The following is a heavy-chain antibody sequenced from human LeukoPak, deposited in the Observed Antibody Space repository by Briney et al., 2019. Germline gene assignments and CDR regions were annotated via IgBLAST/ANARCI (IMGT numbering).Heavy chain of an antibody. CDR2: IYSGGST. V-gene: IGHV3-66*01. Sequence: GGSLRLSCAASGFSVSSNYMNWVRQAPGKGLEWVSVIYSGGSTYYADSVKGRFTISRDNSKNTLYLQMNSLRAEDTAVYYCAGEGRKYGSGSLYYFDYWGQGIVVTVSS. CDR3: AGEGRKYGSGSLYYFDY. D-gene: IGHD3-10*01. CDR1: GFSVSSNY. J-gene: IGHJ4*02.